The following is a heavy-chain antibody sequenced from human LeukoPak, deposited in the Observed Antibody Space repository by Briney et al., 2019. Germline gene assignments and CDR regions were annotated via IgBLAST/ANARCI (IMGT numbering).Heavy chain of an antibody. D-gene: IGHD6-13*01. V-gene: IGHV3-73*01. J-gene: IGHJ6*03. CDR3: SRAKAGRFSYFYMDV. CDR2: IRSNANNYAT. CDR1: GFTFSGSA. Sequence: PGGSLRLSCAASGFTFSGSAIHWVRQSSGKGLERVGRIRSNANNYATTYGASVNGRFSISRDDSENTAYLHMNSLKTEDTAVYYCSRAKAGRFSYFYMDVWGKGTTVIVSS.